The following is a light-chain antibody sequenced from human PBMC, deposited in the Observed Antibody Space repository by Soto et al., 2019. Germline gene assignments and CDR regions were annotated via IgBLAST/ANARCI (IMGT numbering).Light chain of an antibody. Sequence: DIQMTQSPSTLSASVGDRVTITCRASQSISSWLAWYQQKPGKAPKLLIYKASSLESGVPSRFSGSGSGTEFTLTISSLQPDDFATYYCQQDNSYLYPVGQGTKLEIK. CDR1: QSISSW. V-gene: IGKV1-5*03. CDR3: QQDNSYLYP. J-gene: IGKJ2*01. CDR2: KAS.